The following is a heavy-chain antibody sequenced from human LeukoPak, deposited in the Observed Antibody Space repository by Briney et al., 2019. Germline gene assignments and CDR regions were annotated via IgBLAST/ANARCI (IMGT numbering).Heavy chain of an antibody. V-gene: IGHV3-48*03. D-gene: IGHD4-11*01. J-gene: IGHJ3*02. CDR1: GFTFSSYE. CDR2: ISSSGSTI. Sequence: GGSLRLSCAASGFTFSSYEMNWVRQAPGKGLEWVSYISSSGSTIYYADSVKGRFTISRDNAKNSLYLQMNSLRAEDTAVYYCARSLQTSDAFDIWGQGTMVTVSS. CDR3: ARSLQTSDAFDI.